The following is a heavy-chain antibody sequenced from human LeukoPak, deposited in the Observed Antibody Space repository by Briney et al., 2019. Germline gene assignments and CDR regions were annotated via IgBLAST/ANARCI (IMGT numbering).Heavy chain of an antibody. J-gene: IGHJ3*02. V-gene: IGHV3-7*01. CDR2: IKEDGSKK. CDR1: GLIYSRYW. Sequence: GGPLSLLCGVSGLIYSRYWMIWLRQATGKGLEWVAHIKEDGSKKYYDECVRGRFTISRDNAENSLYLQKNSLRAEDTAVYDCARDRRSCRSSYCRGYAFDIWGQGTMVTVSS. D-gene: IGHD2-15*01. CDR3: ARDRRSCRSSYCRGYAFDI.